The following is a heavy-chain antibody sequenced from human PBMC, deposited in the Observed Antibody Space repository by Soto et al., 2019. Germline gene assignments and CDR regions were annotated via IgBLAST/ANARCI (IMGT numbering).Heavy chain of an antibody. Sequence: QVQLQQWGAGLLKPSETLSLTCAVYGGSFSRYYWSWIRQPPGKGREWIGEINHSGSTNYNPSLKSRVTISVDTSKNHFSLKLRSVTAADTAVYYCARGLVTYYYESSGYSRRLYFDYWGQGTLVTVSS. V-gene: IGHV4-34*01. CDR3: ARGLVTYYYESSGYSRRLYFDY. D-gene: IGHD3-22*01. CDR1: GGSFSRYY. J-gene: IGHJ4*02. CDR2: INHSGST.